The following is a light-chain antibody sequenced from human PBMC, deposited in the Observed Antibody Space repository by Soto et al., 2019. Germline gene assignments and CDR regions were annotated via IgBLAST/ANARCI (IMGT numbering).Light chain of an antibody. J-gene: IGKJ1*01. Sequence: DIQMTQSPSSLSASVGDRVTITCRASQTILTYLNWYQQKPGKAPKLLIYAASSFQSGVPSRFSGGGSATDFTLTISSLQPEDFATYYCQQSFSTTWTFGHGTKVEIK. V-gene: IGKV1-39*01. CDR3: QQSFSTTWT. CDR1: QTILTY. CDR2: AAS.